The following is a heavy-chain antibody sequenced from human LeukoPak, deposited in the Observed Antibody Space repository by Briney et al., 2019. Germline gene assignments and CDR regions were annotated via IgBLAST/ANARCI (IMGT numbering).Heavy chain of an antibody. Sequence: ASVTVSCTASGYTFTSYDINWVRQATGQGLEWMGWMNPNSGNTGYAQKFQGRVTITRSTSISTAYMELSSLRSEDTAVYYCARGAFLSDYWGQGTLVTVSS. J-gene: IGHJ4*02. V-gene: IGHV1-8*03. CDR2: MNPNSGNT. CDR3: ARGAFLSDY. CDR1: GYTFTSYD.